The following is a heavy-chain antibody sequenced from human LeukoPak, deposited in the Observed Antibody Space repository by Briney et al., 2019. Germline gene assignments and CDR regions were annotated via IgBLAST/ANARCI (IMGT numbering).Heavy chain of an antibody. V-gene: IGHV4-39*07. CDR2: IYTGST. CDR1: GGSISSDAYY. CDR3: ARGYCTNAVCSLGPTQA. D-gene: IGHD2-8*01. J-gene: IGHJ4*02. Sequence: SETLSLTCTVSGGSISSDAYYWGRIHQPPGKGLEWIGTIYTGSTYYNPSLKSRVTISLDTSKNQFSLKLSSVTAADTAVYYCARGYCTNAVCSLGPTQAWGQGTLVTVSS.